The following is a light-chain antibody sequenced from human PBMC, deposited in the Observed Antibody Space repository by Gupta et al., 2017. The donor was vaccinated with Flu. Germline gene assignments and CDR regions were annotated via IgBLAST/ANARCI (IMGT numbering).Light chain of an antibody. CDR3: QVWDSSDDHYV. Sequence: SYVLTQPPSVSVAPGQTARITCGGNDIGSKSVPWYQQKPGQAPVLVVYDNYDRPSGIPERFSGSNSGNTATLTISRVEAGDEADYYCQVWDSSDDHYVFGTGTKVTVL. V-gene: IGLV3-21*02. J-gene: IGLJ1*01. CDR2: DNY. CDR1: DIGSKS.